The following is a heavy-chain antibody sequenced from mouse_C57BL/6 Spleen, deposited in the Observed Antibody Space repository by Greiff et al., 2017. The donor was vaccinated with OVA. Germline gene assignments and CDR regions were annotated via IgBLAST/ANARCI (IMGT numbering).Heavy chain of an antibody. CDR2: ISYDGSN. D-gene: IGHD1-1*01. CDR1: GYSITSGYY. V-gene: IGHV3-6*01. Sequence: EVQLQESGPGLVKPSQSLSLTCSVTGYSITSGYYWNWIRQFPGNKLEWMGYISYDGSNNYNPSLKNRISITRDTSKNQFFLKLNSVTTEDTATYYCAITTVVVDYWGQGTTLTVSS. CDR3: AITTVVVDY. J-gene: IGHJ2*01.